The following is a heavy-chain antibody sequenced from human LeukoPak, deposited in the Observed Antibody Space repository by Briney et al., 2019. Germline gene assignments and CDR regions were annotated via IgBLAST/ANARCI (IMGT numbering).Heavy chain of an antibody. Sequence: GGSLRLSCAASGFTFSSYSMNWVRQAPGKGLEWVSSISSSSSYIYYADSVKGRFTISRDNAKNSLYLQMNSLRAEDTAVYYCARGPAGYCSGGSCYFAYWGQGTLVTVSS. V-gene: IGHV3-21*01. CDR3: ARGPAGYCSGGSCYFAY. CDR2: ISSSSSYI. J-gene: IGHJ4*02. D-gene: IGHD2-15*01. CDR1: GFTFSSYS.